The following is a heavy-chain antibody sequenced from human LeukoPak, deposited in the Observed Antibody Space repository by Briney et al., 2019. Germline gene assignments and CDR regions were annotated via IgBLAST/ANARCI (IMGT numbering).Heavy chain of an antibody. CDR2: ISGSGGST. CDR1: GFTFSSFG. D-gene: IGHD3-22*01. Sequence: GGTLRLSCAAPGFTFSSFGMSWVRQAPGKGLEWVSAISGSGGSTYYADSVKGRFTISRDNSKNTLYLQMNSLRAEDTAVYYCAKVAYYYDSSGYHIWGQGTMVTVSS. V-gene: IGHV3-23*01. J-gene: IGHJ3*02. CDR3: AKVAYYYDSSGYHI.